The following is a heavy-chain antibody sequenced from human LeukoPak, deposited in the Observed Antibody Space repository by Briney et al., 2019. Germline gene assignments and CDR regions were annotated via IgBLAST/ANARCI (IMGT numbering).Heavy chain of an antibody. CDR2: IYHSGST. Sequence: MASETLSLTCTVSGYSISSGYYWGWIRQPPGKGLEWIGSIYHSGSTYYNPSLKSRVTISVDTSKNQFSLKLSSVTAADTAVYYCARGVCSTSCYTDYYYYMDVWGKGTTVTVFS. D-gene: IGHD2-2*02. J-gene: IGHJ6*03. CDR3: ARGVCSTSCYTDYYYYMDV. CDR1: GYSISSGYY. V-gene: IGHV4-38-2*02.